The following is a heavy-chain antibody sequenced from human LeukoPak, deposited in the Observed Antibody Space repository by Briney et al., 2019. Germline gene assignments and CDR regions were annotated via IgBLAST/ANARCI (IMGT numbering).Heavy chain of an antibody. CDR1: GGSISSGGYS. V-gene: IGHV4-30-2*01. Sequence: PSETLSLTCAVSGGSISSGGYSWSWIRQPPGKGLEWIGYIYHSGSTYYNPSLKSRVTISVDRSKNQFSLKLSSVTAADTAVYYCAGHRITISFRYYGMDVWGQGTTVTVSS. D-gene: IGHD3-3*01. CDR3: AGHRITISFRYYGMDV. CDR2: IYHSGST. J-gene: IGHJ6*02.